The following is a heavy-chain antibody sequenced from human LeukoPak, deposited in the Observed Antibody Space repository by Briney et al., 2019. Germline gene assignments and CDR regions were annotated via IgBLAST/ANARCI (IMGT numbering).Heavy chain of an antibody. V-gene: IGHV3-74*01. Sequence: GGSLRLSCAASQFTFSTSWMHWVRQAPGKGLVWVSRINSEGTSTSYADSVKGRFTISRDNAKNSLYLQMNSLRAEDTAVYYCASIHIEPGYNFGSFDYWGRGKLVTVSS. J-gene: IGHJ4*02. CDR2: INSEGTST. D-gene: IGHD3-10*01. CDR1: QFTFSTSW. CDR3: ASIHIEPGYNFGSFDY.